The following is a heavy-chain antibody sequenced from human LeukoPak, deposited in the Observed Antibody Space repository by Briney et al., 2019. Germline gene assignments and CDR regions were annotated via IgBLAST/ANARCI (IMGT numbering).Heavy chain of an antibody. V-gene: IGHV4-59*01. Sequence: SETLSLTCTVSGDSISSYYWSWIRQPPGKGLEWIGCISDSGSTNYNPSLKSRVTLSVDTSKNQFPLKLSSVTAADTAVYYCARGASSWYFWGQGTLVTVSS. CDR3: ARGASSWYF. D-gene: IGHD6-13*01. CDR2: ISDSGST. J-gene: IGHJ4*02. CDR1: GDSISSYY.